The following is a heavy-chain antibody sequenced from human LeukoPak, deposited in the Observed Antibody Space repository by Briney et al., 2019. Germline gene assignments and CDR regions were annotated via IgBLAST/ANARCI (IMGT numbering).Heavy chain of an antibody. D-gene: IGHD2-2*01. CDR1: GYTFTGYY. Sequence: GASVKVSCKASGYTFTGYYMHWVRQAPGQGLEWMGRINPNSGGTNYAQKFQGRVTMTRDTSISTAYMELSRLRSDDTAVYYCATAEGRVPAAMNWFDPWGQGTLVTVSS. J-gene: IGHJ5*02. CDR3: ATAEGRVPAAMNWFDP. CDR2: INPNSGGT. V-gene: IGHV1-2*06.